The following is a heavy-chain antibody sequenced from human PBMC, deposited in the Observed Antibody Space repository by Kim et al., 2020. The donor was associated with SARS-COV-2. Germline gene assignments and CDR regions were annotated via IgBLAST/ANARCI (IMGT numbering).Heavy chain of an antibody. CDR1: GYTFTSYA. CDR3: ARRRPPYYYGSGSNYFDY. D-gene: IGHD3-10*01. Sequence: ASVKVSCKASGYTFTSYAMHWVRQAPGQRLEWMGWINAGNGNTKYSQKFQGRVTITRDTSASTAYMELSSLRSEDTAVYYCARRRPPYYYGSGSNYFDYWGQGTLVTVSS. CDR2: INAGNGNT. V-gene: IGHV1-3*01. J-gene: IGHJ4*02.